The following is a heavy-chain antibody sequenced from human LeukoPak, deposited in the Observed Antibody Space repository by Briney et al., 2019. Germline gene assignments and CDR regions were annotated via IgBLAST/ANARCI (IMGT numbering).Heavy chain of an antibody. V-gene: IGHV3-30*18. Sequence: GRSLRLSCAASGFTFSDYGMHWVRQAPGKGLEWVAVISSDEITKYYSDSARGRFTVSRDSSNNTLYLHLNSLRVEDTAVYYCAKPYCRSTRCYLYLYGMDVWGQGTTVTVSS. CDR3: AKPYCRSTRCYLYLYGMDV. D-gene: IGHD2-2*01. J-gene: IGHJ6*02. CDR2: ISSDEITK. CDR1: GFTFSDYG.